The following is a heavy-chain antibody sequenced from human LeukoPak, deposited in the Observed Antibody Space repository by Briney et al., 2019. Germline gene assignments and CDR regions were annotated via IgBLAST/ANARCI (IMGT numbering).Heavy chain of an antibody. CDR3: ARGYCSSTSCPARYFDL. Sequence: PSETLSLTCAVYGGSFSGYYWSWIRQPPGKGLEWIGEINHSGSTNYNPSLKSRVTISVDTSKNQFSLKLSSVTAADTAVYYCARGYCSSTSCPARYFDLWGRGTLVTVSS. D-gene: IGHD2-2*01. J-gene: IGHJ2*01. CDR1: GGSFSGYY. V-gene: IGHV4-34*01. CDR2: INHSGST.